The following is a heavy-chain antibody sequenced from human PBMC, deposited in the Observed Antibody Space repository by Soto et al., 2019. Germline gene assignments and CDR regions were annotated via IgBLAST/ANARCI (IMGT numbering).Heavy chain of an antibody. Sequence: SETLSLTCTVSGGSISSYYWSWIRQPPGKGLEWIGYIYYSGSTNYNPSLKSRVTISVDTSKNQFSLKLSSVTAADTAVYYCARDIYSDYYYYMDVWGKGTTVTVS. CDR2: IYYSGST. V-gene: IGHV4-59*01. CDR3: ARDIYSDYYYYMDV. D-gene: IGHD4-4*01. CDR1: GGSISSYY. J-gene: IGHJ6*03.